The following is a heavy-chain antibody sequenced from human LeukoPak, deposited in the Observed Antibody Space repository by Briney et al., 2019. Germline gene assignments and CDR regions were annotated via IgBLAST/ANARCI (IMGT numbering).Heavy chain of an antibody. V-gene: IGHV4-39*01. Sequence: SETLSLTCTASGGSISSSRYYWGWIRQPPGKGLEWIGSIYYSGSTYYNPSLKSRVTISVDTSKNQFSLKLSSVTAADTAFYYCARRTTGTDADAFDIWGQGTMVTVSS. CDR3: ARRTTGTDADAFDI. D-gene: IGHD1-1*01. J-gene: IGHJ3*02. CDR2: IYYSGST. CDR1: GGSISSSRYY.